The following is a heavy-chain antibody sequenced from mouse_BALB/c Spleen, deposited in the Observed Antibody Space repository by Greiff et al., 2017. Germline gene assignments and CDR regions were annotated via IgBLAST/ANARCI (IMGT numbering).Heavy chain of an antibody. J-gene: IGHJ3*01. V-gene: IGHV1-4*01. CDR2: INPSSGYT. CDR1: GYTFTSYT. Sequence: LQESGAELARPGASVKMSCKASGYTFTSYTMHWVKQRPGQGLEWIGYINPSSGYTNYNQKFKDKATLTADKSSSTAYMQLSSLTSEDSAVYYCARSSVAWFAYWGQGTLVTVSA. CDR3: ARSSVAWFAY.